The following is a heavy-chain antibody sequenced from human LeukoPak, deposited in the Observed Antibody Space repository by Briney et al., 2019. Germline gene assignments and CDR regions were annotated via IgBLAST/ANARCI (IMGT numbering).Heavy chain of an antibody. V-gene: IGHV3-21*01. Sequence: GGSLRLSCAASGFTFSSYSMNWVRQAPGKGLEWVSSISSSSSYIYYADSVKDRFTISRDNAKNSLCLQMNSLRAEDTAVYYCAAEKIVGAVFDYWGQGTLVTVSS. D-gene: IGHD1-26*01. CDR2: ISSSSSYI. CDR1: GFTFSSYS. CDR3: AAEKIVGAVFDY. J-gene: IGHJ4*02.